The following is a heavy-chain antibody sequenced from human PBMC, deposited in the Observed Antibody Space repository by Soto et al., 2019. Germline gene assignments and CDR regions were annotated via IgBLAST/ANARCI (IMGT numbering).Heavy chain of an antibody. D-gene: IGHD5-12*01. J-gene: IGHJ4*02. CDR3: ARDGDGYYYYFDY. CDR2: IIPIFGTA. Sequence: SVKVACKASGGTFSSYAISWVRQAPGQGLEWMGGIIPIFGTANYAQKFQGRVTITADESTSTAYMELSSLRSEDTAVYYCARDGDGYYYYFDYWGQGTLVTVSS. CDR1: GGTFSSYA. V-gene: IGHV1-69*13.